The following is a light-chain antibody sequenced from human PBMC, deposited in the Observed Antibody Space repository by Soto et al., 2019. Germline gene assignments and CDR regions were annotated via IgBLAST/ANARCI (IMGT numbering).Light chain of an antibody. V-gene: IGLV2-23*01. Sequence: QSALTQPASVSGSPGQSITISCTGTSSNVGGYDLVSWYQQDPGKAPKLVIYEANKRPSGVSNRFSGSKSGNTASLTISGLQTEDEADYYCCSYAGRSTYVFGTGTKVTVL. CDR2: EAN. CDR1: SSNVGGYDL. J-gene: IGLJ1*01. CDR3: CSYAGRSTYV.